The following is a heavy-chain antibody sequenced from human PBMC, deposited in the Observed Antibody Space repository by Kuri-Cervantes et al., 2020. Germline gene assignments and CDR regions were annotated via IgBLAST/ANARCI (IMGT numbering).Heavy chain of an antibody. CDR2: ISGSGGST. J-gene: IGHJ4*02. Sequence: ESLKISCAASGFTFSNFAMTWVRQAPGKGLEWVSAISGSGGSTYYADSVKGRFTISRDKNTLFLQMNSLRAEDTAVYYCAKGIDGSGSSYFDYWGQGTLVTVSS. CDR1: GFTFSNFA. V-gene: IGHV3-23*01. D-gene: IGHD2-15*01. CDR3: AKGIDGSGSSYFDY.